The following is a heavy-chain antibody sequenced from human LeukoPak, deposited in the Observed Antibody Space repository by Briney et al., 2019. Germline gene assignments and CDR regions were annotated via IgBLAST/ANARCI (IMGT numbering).Heavy chain of an antibody. V-gene: IGHV3-11*04. CDR2: ISSSGSTI. D-gene: IGHD2-2*01. CDR3: AIIPAAMPAYYYYGMDV. Sequence: GGSLRLSCAASGFTFSDYYMSWLRQAPGKGLEWVSYISSSGSTIYYADSVKGRFTISRDNVKNSLYLQMNSLRAEDTAVYYCAIIPAAMPAYYYYGMDVWGKGTTVTVSS. CDR1: GFTFSDYY. J-gene: IGHJ6*04.